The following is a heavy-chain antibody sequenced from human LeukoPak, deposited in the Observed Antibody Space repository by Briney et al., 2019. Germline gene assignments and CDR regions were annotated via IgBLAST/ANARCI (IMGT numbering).Heavy chain of an antibody. CDR1: GGSISSGDYY. Sequence: PSETLSLTCTVSGGSISSGDYYWSWIRQPPGKGLEWIGYIYYSGSTYYNPSLKSRVTISVDTSKNQFSLKLSSVTAADTAVYYCARVAGSSWSSGYFDYWGQGTLVAVSS. CDR3: ARVAGSSWSSGYFDY. V-gene: IGHV4-30-4*01. J-gene: IGHJ4*02. CDR2: IYYSGST. D-gene: IGHD6-13*01.